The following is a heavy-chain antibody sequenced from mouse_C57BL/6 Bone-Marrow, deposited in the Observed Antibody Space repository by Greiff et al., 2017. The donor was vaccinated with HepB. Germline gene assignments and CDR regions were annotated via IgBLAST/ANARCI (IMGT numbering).Heavy chain of an antibody. D-gene: IGHD5-5*01. V-gene: IGHV3-6*01. CDR2: ISYDGSN. J-gene: IGHJ2*01. Sequence: EVQLQESGPGLVKPSQSLSLTCSVTGYSITSGYYWNWIRQFPGNKLEWMGYISYDGSNNYNPSLKNRISITRDTSKNQFFLKLNSVTTEDTATYYCARELPYYFDYWGQGTTLTVSS. CDR1: GYSITSGYY. CDR3: ARELPYYFDY.